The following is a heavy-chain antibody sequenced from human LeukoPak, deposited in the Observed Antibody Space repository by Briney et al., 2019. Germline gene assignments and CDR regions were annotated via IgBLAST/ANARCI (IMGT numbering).Heavy chain of an antibody. Sequence: AGGSLRLSCAASGFTFSSYWMSWVRQAPGKGLQWVANIKQDGSEKYYVDSVKGRFTISRDNAKKSLYLQLNSLRAEDTAVYYCARDDYCITTSSPGAFDIWGRGTMVTVSS. CDR3: ARDDYCITTSSPGAFDI. D-gene: IGHD2-2*01. V-gene: IGHV3-7*01. CDR2: IKQDGSEK. CDR1: GFTFSSYW. J-gene: IGHJ3*02.